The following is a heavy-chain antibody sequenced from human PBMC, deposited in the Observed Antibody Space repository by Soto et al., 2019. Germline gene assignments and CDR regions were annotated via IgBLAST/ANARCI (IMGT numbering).Heavy chain of an antibody. CDR1: GYTFTNFG. Sequence: ASVKVSCKTSGYTFTNFGISWVRQAPGQGLEWMGWISAYNGNTNYAQNFQGRVTMTRDTSTSTVYMELSSLRSEDTAVYYCARGGQLRYLDWLLDYWGQGIMVTVSS. J-gene: IGHJ4*02. CDR2: ISAYNGNT. V-gene: IGHV1-18*01. D-gene: IGHD3-9*01. CDR3: ARGGQLRYLDWLLDY.